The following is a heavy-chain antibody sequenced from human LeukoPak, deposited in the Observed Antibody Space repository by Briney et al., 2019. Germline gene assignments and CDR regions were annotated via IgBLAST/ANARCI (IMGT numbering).Heavy chain of an antibody. CDR3: ARAPALRFLEYYFYYMDV. CDR2: ISSSSSYI. V-gene: IGHV3-21*01. D-gene: IGHD3-3*01. CDR1: GFTFSSYS. J-gene: IGHJ6*03. Sequence: GGFLRLSCAASGFTFSSYSMNWVRQAPGKGLEWVSSISSSSSYIYYADSVKGRFTISRDNARTSLYLQMHSLRADDTAVYYCARAPALRFLEYYFYYMDVWGKGTTVTVSS.